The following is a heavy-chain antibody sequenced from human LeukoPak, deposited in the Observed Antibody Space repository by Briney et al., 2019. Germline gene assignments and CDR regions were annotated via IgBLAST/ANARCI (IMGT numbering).Heavy chain of an antibody. D-gene: IGHD2-15*01. CDR1: GGSISSGGYY. Sequence: PSETLSLTCTVSGGSISSGGYYWSWIRQHPGKGLEWIGYIYYSGSTYYNPSLKSRVTISVDKSKNQFSLKLSSVTAADTAVYYCARFIPPGPNCSGGSCRPGGYWGQGTLVTVSS. CDR2: IYYSGST. J-gene: IGHJ4*02. CDR3: ARFIPPGPNCSGGSCRPGGY. V-gene: IGHV4-31*03.